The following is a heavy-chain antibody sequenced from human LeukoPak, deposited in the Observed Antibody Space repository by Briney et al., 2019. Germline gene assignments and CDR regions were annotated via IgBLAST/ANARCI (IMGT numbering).Heavy chain of an antibody. Sequence: SETLSLTCTVSGGSISRSSYYWGWIRQPPGKGLEWIGTIYYSGSTYYNPSLKSRVTISVDTSKNQFSLKLSSVAAADTAVYYCARDSGREPQRWIQFDSWGQGTLVTVSS. CDR2: IYYSGST. D-gene: IGHD5-24*01. CDR3: ARDSGREPQRWIQFDS. V-gene: IGHV4-39*02. CDR1: GGSISRSSYY. J-gene: IGHJ5*01.